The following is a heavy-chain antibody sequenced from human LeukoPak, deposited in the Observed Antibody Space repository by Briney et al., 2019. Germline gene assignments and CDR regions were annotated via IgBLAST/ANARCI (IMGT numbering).Heavy chain of an antibody. CDR3: AKTYSDFWSGYYTVDYYMDV. Sequence: GGSLRLSCAAPGFTFSSYAMSWVRQAPGKGLEWVSAISGSGGSTYYADSVKGRFTISRDNSKNTLYLQMNSLRAEDTAVYYCAKTYSDFWSGYYTVDYYMDVWGKGTAVTVS. D-gene: IGHD3-3*01. CDR2: ISGSGGST. CDR1: GFTFSSYA. J-gene: IGHJ6*03. V-gene: IGHV3-23*01.